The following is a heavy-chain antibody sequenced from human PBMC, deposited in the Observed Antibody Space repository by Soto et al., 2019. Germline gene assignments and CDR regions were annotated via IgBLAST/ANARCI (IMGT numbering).Heavy chain of an antibody. CDR3: ARGSSIAGLYYGMDV. CDR1: GGSISSGGYY. V-gene: IGHV4-31*01. J-gene: IGHJ6*02. Sequence: QVQLQESGPGLVKPSQTLSLTCTVSGGSISSGGYYWTWIRQHPGKGLEWIGYNYYSGITYYNPSHKSQVTISLDTSKNQFSLKLSSVTAADTAVYYCARGSSIAGLYYGMDVWGQGTTVTVSS. CDR2: NYYSGIT. D-gene: IGHD6-6*01.